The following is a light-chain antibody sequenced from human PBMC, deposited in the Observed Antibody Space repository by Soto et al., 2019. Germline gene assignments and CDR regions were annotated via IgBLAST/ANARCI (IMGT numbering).Light chain of an antibody. V-gene: IGKV3-15*01. Sequence: VVTQSPATLSVFPGETAALSCRASQSVSSDLAWYQQRPSQAPRLLIYGASTRATGIPARFRSSGSGTEFRLTISSLQSEDFATYYCQQYNTWHPKMAFGRGTKVDIK. J-gene: IGKJ1*01. CDR3: QQYNTWHPKMA. CDR2: GAS. CDR1: QSVSSD.